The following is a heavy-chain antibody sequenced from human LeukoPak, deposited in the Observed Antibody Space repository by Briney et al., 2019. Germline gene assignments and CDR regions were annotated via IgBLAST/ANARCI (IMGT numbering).Heavy chain of an antibody. CDR1: GFTFSSYE. CDR2: ISSSGSTI. J-gene: IGHJ4*02. V-gene: IGHV3-48*03. CDR3: AKSGYYDSSGYSIQPAIDY. D-gene: IGHD3-22*01. Sequence: HPGGSLRLSCAASGFTFSSYEMNWVRQAPGKGLEWVSYISSSGSTIYYADSVKGRFTISRDNAKNSLYLQMNSLRAEDTAVYYCAKSGYYDSSGYSIQPAIDYWGQGTLVTVSS.